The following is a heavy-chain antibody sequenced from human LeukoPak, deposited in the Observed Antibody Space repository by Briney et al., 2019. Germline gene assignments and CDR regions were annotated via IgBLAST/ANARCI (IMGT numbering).Heavy chain of an antibody. V-gene: IGHV4-39*07. CDR1: GGSISSSSYY. J-gene: IGHJ6*02. CDR2: IYYRGST. CDR3: ARDERYYGSGSYQKYYYYGMGV. D-gene: IGHD3-10*01. Sequence: SETLSLTCTVSGGSISSSSYYWGWIRQPPGEGLEWIGSIYYRGSTYYNPSLKSRVTISVDTSKNQFSLKLSSVTAADTAVYYCARDERYYGSGSYQKYYYYGMGVWGQGTTVAVSS.